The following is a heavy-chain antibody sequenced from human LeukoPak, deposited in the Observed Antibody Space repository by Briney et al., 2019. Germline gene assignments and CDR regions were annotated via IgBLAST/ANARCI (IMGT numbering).Heavy chain of an antibody. V-gene: IGHV3-23*01. CDR2: ISGSGGST. D-gene: IGHD3-22*01. Sequence: GGSLRLSCAASGFTFSSYAMSWVRQAPGKGLEWVSAISGSGGSTYYADSVKGRFTISRDNSKNTLYLQMNSLRAEDAAVYYCARSSENDSRNYWGQGTLVTVSS. CDR3: ARSSENDSRNY. J-gene: IGHJ4*02. CDR1: GFTFSSYA.